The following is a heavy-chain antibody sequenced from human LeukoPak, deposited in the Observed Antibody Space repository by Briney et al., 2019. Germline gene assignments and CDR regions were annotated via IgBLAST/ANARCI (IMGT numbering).Heavy chain of an antibody. J-gene: IGHJ4*02. CDR2: ISWNSGSI. V-gene: IGHV3-9*01. CDR3: AKDNYYDSSGSLDY. CDR1: GFTFDDYA. D-gene: IGHD3-22*01. Sequence: GGSLGLSCAASGFTFDDYAMHWVRQAPGKGLEWVSGISWNSGSIGYADSVKGRFTISRDNAKNSLYLQMNSLRAEDTALYYCAKDNYYDSSGSLDYWGQGTLVTVSS.